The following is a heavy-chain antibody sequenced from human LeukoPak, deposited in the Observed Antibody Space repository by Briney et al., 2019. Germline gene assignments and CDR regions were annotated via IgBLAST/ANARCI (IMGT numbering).Heavy chain of an antibody. V-gene: IGHV1-2*02. CDR3: APRRVAADKGFDY. J-gene: IGHJ4*02. CDR2: MNPNSGGT. Sequence: ASVKVSCKASGYTFTDYYMHWMRQAPGQGPEWMGWMNPNSGGTNYAQKFQGRVTMTRDTSITTAYMELSSLRSDDTAVYYCAPRRVAADKGFDYWGQGTLFTVSS. CDR1: GYTFTDYY. D-gene: IGHD6-19*01.